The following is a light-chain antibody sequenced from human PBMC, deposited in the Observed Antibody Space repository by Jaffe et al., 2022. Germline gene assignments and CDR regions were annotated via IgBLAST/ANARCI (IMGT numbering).Light chain of an antibody. V-gene: IGKV2-24*01. CDR1: QSLVHSDGTTY. Sequence: DIVMTQTPLSSSVTLGQPASISCRSSQSLVHSDGTTYLSWLHQRPGQPPRLLIYRISDRNSGVPDRISGSGAGTDFTLQISRVEAEDVGVYYCTQATQFPYTFGQGTKLEIK. CDR3: TQATQFPYT. J-gene: IGKJ2*01. CDR2: RIS.